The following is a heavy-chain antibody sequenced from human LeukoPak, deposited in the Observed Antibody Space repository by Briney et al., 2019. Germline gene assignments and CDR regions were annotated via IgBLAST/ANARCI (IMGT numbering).Heavy chain of an antibody. Sequence: GASVKVSFKSSGYTLTVHYMHWVRQAPGQGLEWMAWINPNSGGTNYAQKFQGRVTMTRDTSISTAYMELSRLTSDDTAVYYCARDRYRRTTNYDDSSGYTEVVDYWGQGTLVTVSS. CDR2: INPNSGGT. D-gene: IGHD3-22*01. CDR1: GYTLTVHY. V-gene: IGHV1-2*02. J-gene: IGHJ4*02. CDR3: ARDRYRRTTNYDDSSGYTEVVDY.